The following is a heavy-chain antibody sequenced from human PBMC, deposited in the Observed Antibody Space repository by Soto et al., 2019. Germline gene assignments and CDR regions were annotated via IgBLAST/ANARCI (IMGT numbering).Heavy chain of an antibody. CDR1: GFTFSDEY. V-gene: IGHV3-11*06. J-gene: IGHJ5*02. CDR3: ARARGPGNGAWFDP. CDR2: ISPGSSYT. D-gene: IGHD2-8*01. Sequence: QVHLVESGGGLVKPGGSLRLSCAASGFTFSDEYMSWVRQAPGRGLEWISYISPGSSYTKYADSVQGRFTISRDDAKNSLFLQMNSLRGDDTAVYYCARARGPGNGAWFDPWGRGTLLTVSS.